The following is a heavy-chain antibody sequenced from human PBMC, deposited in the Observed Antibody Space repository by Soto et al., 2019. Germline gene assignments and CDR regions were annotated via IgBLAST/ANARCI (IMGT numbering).Heavy chain of an antibody. D-gene: IGHD3-3*01. CDR3: ARDYYTWFYFDS. Sequence: QVQLQESGPGLVKPSETLSLTCTVSGAPFTNGNSMWTWIRLSPGRGLEWIGNIYYTGRNKYNPSLASRLTMSVDSSKNQFSLRLTSVSPADTAVYFCARDYYTWFYFDSWGPGILVTVSA. CDR1: GAPFTNGNSM. CDR2: IYYTGRN. V-gene: IGHV4-61*01. J-gene: IGHJ4*02.